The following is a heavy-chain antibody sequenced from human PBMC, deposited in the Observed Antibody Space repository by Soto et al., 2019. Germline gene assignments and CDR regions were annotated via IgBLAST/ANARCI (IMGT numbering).Heavy chain of an antibody. Sequence: SETLSLTCAVYGGSFSGYYWSWIRQPPGKGLEWIGEINHSGSTNYNPSLKSRVTISVDTSKNQFSLKLSSVTAADTAVYYCGRGTPLAAAGPVDDYWGQGTLVTVSS. CDR1: GGSFSGYY. J-gene: IGHJ4*02. D-gene: IGHD6-13*01. CDR2: INHSGST. V-gene: IGHV4-34*01. CDR3: GRGTPLAAAGPVDDY.